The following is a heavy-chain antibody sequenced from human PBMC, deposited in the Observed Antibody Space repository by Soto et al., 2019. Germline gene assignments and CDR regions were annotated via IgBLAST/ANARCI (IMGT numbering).Heavy chain of an antibody. CDR2: IIPIFGTA. V-gene: IGHV1-69*05. D-gene: IGHD3-22*01. CDR3: ARGRYYYDSSGYYFFDY. J-gene: IGHJ4*02. Sequence: QVQLVQSGAEVKKPGSSVKVSCKASGGTFSSYAISWVRQAPGQGLEWMGGIIPIFGTANSAQKFQGRVTLTTDESTSTAYMELSSLISEDTAVYYCARGRYYYDSSGYYFFDYWGQGTLVTVSS. CDR1: GGTFSSYA.